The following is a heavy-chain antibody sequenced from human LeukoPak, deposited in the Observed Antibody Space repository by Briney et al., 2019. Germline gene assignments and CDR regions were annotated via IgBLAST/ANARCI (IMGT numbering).Heavy chain of an antibody. J-gene: IGHJ4*02. D-gene: IGHD3-22*01. CDR3: ARQEARNYYYEGLDY. CDR1: GFTFSSYG. Sequence: GGSLRLSCAASGFTFSSYGMHWVRQAPGKGLEWVALISYNGGRKDYADSVKGRFTIDRDNSKNTVYLQMNNLRPDDTAIYFCARQEARNYYYEGLDYWGQGNLVTVSS. CDR2: ISYNGGRK. V-gene: IGHV3-30*19.